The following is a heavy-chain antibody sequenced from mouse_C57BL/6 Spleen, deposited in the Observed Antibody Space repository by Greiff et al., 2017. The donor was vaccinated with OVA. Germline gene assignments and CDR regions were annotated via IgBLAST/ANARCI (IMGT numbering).Heavy chain of an antibody. J-gene: IGHJ1*03. Sequence: QVQLQQSGAELVKPGASVKISCKASGYAFSSYWMNWVKQRPGKGLEWIGQIYPGDGDTNYNGKFKGKATLTADKSSSTAYMQLSSLTSEDSAVYFCAGSSYDYDGYWYFDVWGTGTTVTVSS. D-gene: IGHD2-4*01. CDR1: GYAFSSYW. V-gene: IGHV1-80*01. CDR2: IYPGDGDT. CDR3: AGSSYDYDGYWYFDV.